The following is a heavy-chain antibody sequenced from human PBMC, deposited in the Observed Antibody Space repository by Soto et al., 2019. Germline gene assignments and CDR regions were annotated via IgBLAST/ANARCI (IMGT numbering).Heavy chain of an antibody. D-gene: IGHD4-17*01. CDR3: ARAHYGGNSEYYYYYGMDV. CDR1: GGSISSGDYY. CDR2: IYYSGST. Sequence: SETLSLTCTVSGGSISSGDYYWSWIRQPPGKGLEWIGYIYYSGSTYYNPSLKSRVTISVDTSKNQFSLKLSSVTAADTAVYYCARAHYGGNSEYYYYYGMDVWGQGTTVTVSS. J-gene: IGHJ6*02. V-gene: IGHV4-30-4*01.